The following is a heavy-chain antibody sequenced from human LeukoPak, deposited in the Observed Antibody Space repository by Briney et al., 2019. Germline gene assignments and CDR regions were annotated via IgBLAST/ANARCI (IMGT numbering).Heavy chain of an antibody. D-gene: IGHD2-2*01. CDR1: GGTFSSYA. CDR3: ARDACSSSICSAGGNWFDP. J-gene: IGHJ5*02. V-gene: IGHV1-69*13. CDR2: IIPIFGIA. Sequence: SVKVSCKASGGTFSSYAISWVRQAPGQGLEWMGGIIPIFGIANYAQKFQGRVTITADESTSTAYMELSSLRSEDTAIYYCARDACSSSICSAGGNWFDPWGQGTLVTVSS.